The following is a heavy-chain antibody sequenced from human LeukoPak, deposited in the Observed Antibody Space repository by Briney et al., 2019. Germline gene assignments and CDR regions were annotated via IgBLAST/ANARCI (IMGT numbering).Heavy chain of an antibody. J-gene: IGHJ4*02. Sequence: GGSLRLSCAASGFTFSSYWMSWVRQAPGKGLEWVANIKQDGSEKYCVDSVKGRFTISRDNAKNSLYLQMNSLRAEDTAVYYCARALKGYCSGGSCHYWGQGTLVTVSS. CDR1: GFTFSSYW. CDR3: ARALKGYCSGGSCHY. V-gene: IGHV3-7*01. D-gene: IGHD2-15*01. CDR2: IKQDGSEK.